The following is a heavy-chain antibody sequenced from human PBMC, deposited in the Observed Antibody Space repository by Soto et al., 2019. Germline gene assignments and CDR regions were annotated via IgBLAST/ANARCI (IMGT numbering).Heavy chain of an antibody. V-gene: IGHV1-18*01. Sequence: ASVKVSCKASGYTFTSYGISWVRQAPGQGLEKKGWISAYNGNTNYAQKHQGRVTMTTDTSTSTAYMELRSLRSDDTAAYYCARDFEGGRFRYYSNPRPFDYWGQGTLVTVSS. CDR2: ISAYNGNT. D-gene: IGHD4-4*01. CDR1: GYTFTSYG. J-gene: IGHJ4*02. CDR3: ARDFEGGRFRYYSNPRPFDY.